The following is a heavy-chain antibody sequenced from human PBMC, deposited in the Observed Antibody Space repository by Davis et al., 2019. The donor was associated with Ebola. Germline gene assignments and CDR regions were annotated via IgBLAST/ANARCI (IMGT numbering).Heavy chain of an antibody. V-gene: IGHV4-59*01. CDR1: GGSISSYY. CDR2: IYYSGST. J-gene: IGHJ5*02. Sequence: MPSETLSLTCTVSGGSISSYYWSWIRQPPGKGLEWIGYIYYSGSTNYNPSLKSRVTISVDTSKNQFSLKLSSVTAADTAVYYCARDRGNGDYSWFDPWGQGTLVTVSS. CDR3: ARDRGNGDYSWFDP. D-gene: IGHD4-17*01.